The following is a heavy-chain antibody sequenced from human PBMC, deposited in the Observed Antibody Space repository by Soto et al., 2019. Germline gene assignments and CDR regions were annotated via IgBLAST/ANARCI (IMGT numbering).Heavy chain of an antibody. CDR2: ITHSGST. J-gene: IGHJ6*02. V-gene: IGHV4-34*01. CDR3: ARDDYSNYYGMDV. Sequence: PSETLSLTCAVYGGSFSGYYWSWIRLPTGKWLEWIGEITHSGSTNYNPPLKSRVTISVDTSKNQCSLKRSSVTAADTAVYYCARDDYSNYYGMDVWGQGTTVTVSS. D-gene: IGHD4-4*01. CDR1: GGSFSGYY.